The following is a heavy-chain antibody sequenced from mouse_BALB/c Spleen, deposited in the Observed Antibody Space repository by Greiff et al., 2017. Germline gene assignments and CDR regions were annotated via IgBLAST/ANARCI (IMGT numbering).Heavy chain of an antibody. CDR2: IDPANGNT. J-gene: IGHJ3*01. Sequence: VQLQQSGAELVKPGASVKLSCTASGFNIKDTYMHWVKQRPVQGLEWIGRIDPANGNTKYDPKFQGKATITADTSSNTAYLQLSSLTSEDTAVYYCARHDGFAYWGQGTLVTVSA. CDR3: ARHDGFAY. V-gene: IGHV14-3*02. CDR1: GFNIKDTY.